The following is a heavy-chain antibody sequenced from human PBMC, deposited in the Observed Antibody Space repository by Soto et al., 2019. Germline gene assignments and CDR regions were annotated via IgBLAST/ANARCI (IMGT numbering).Heavy chain of an antibody. CDR2: ISWDSTII. V-gene: IGHV3-9*01. Sequence: EVQLVESGGGLVQPGRSLRLSCAASGFIFDDYVMHWVRLAPGKGLEWVSGISWDSTIIGYADSVKGRFTISRDNAKNSLYLQMNSLRAEDTALYYCAKDIARYIRGRGYYYYYYGMDVWGQGTTVTVSS. CDR3: AKDIARYIRGRGYYYYYYGMDV. D-gene: IGHD3-16*01. CDR1: GFIFDDYV. J-gene: IGHJ6*02.